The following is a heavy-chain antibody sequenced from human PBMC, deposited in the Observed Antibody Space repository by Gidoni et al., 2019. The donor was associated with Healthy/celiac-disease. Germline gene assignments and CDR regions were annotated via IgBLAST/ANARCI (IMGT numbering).Heavy chain of an antibody. CDR2: INHSGST. CDR1: GGSFSGYY. J-gene: IGHJ4*02. V-gene: IGHV4-34*01. CDR3: ARGLMGWCDY. D-gene: IGHD2-8*01. Sequence: QVQLQQWGAGLLKPSETLSLTCAVYGGSFSGYYWSWIRQPPGKGLEWIGEINHSGSTNYNPSLKSRVTISVDTSKNQFSLKLSSVTAADTAVYYCARGLMGWCDYWGQGTLVTVSS.